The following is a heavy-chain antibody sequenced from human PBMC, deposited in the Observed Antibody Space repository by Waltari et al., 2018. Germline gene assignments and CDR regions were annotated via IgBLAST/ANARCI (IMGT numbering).Heavy chain of an antibody. CDR2: IYTSGST. J-gene: IGHJ4*02. Sequence: QVQLQESGPGLVKPSQTLSLPCPVSGGSLSSGSSYWSWIRQPAGKGLEWIGRIYTSGSTNYNPSLKSRVTISVDTSKNQFSLKLSSVTAADTAVYYCARAYSYGFFYYWGQGTLVTVSS. CDR3: ARAYSYGFFYY. D-gene: IGHD5-18*01. V-gene: IGHV4-61*02. CDR1: GGSLSSGSSY.